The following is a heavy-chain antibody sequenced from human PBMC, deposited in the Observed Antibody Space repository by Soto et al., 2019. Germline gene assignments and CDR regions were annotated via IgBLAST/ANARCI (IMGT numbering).Heavy chain of an antibody. CDR3: ARDYDILTGYYIGGAFDI. J-gene: IGHJ3*02. D-gene: IGHD3-9*01. Sequence: SETLSLTCTVSGGSISSGGYYWSWIRQHPGKGLEWIGYIYYSGSTYYNPSLKSRVTISVDTSKNQFSLKLSSVTAADTAVYYCARDYDILTGYYIGGAFDIWGQGTMVTVSS. CDR2: IYYSGST. CDR1: GGSISSGGYY. V-gene: IGHV4-31*03.